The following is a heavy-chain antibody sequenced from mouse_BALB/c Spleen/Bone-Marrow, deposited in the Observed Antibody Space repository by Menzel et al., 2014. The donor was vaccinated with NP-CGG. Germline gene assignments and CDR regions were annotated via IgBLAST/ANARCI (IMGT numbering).Heavy chain of an antibody. J-gene: IGHJ2*01. Sequence: EVQLQQSGGGLVQPGGSLRLPCATSGFTFTDYYMSWVRQPPGKALEWLGFIRNKANGYTTEYSASVKGRFTISRDNSQSILYLQMNTLRAEDSATYYCARDDYGRGYWGQGTTLTVSS. V-gene: IGHV7-3*02. CDR2: IRNKANGYTT. CDR1: GFTFTDYY. D-gene: IGHD1-1*01. CDR3: ARDDYGRGY.